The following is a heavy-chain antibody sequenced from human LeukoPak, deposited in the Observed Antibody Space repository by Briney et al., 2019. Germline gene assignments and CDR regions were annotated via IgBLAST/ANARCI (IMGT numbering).Heavy chain of an antibody. J-gene: IGHJ4*02. V-gene: IGHV1-46*03. CDR3: ARVGQLVFHY. Sequence: ASVKVSCKTSGYTFTNYYMHWVRPAPGQGLEWMGIINPSDGSTNYAQKLQGRVTMTRDTSTSTVYMELSSLRSEDTAVFYCARVGQLVFHYWGQGTLVTVSS. CDR2: INPSDGST. CDR1: GYTFTNYY. D-gene: IGHD6-6*01.